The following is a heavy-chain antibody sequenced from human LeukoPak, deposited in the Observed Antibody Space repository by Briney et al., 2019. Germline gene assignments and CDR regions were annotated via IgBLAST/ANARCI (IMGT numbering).Heavy chain of an antibody. V-gene: IGHV1-2*02. CDR3: TREDY. Sequence: GASVTVSCKASGYTFTGNPILWVRQAPGQGLEWMGWIIPNSGATTYAQKFQGRVAMTRDTSISTAFMELSSLRSDDTAVYYCTREDYWGQGTPVTVSS. CDR1: GYTFTGNP. CDR2: IIPNSGAT. J-gene: IGHJ4*02.